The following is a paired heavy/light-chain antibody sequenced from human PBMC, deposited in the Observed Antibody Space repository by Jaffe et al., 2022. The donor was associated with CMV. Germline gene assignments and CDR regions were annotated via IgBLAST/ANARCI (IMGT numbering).Light chain of an antibody. CDR2: DAS. CDR1: QSVSTY. Sequence: IVLTQSPATLSLSPGERATLSCRASQSVSTYLAWYQQKPGQAPRLLIYDASKRATGIPARFSGSGSGTDFTLTISSLDPEDFAVYYCQRRGNWPSMYTFGQGTKLEIK. V-gene: IGKV3-11*01. J-gene: IGKJ2*01. CDR3: QRRGNWPSMYT.
Heavy chain of an antibody. V-gene: IGHV2-70*19. D-gene: IGHD3-10*01. CDR2: IDWDGDR. Sequence: QVTLRESGPALVKPTQTLTLTCTFSGFSLSTRGMCVSWVRQPPGKALEWLALIDWDGDRHYSTSLKTRLTISKDTSKNQVVLTMTNMDPVDTATYYCARIPPGLYGSGTYGDWFDPWGQGTLVTVSS. J-gene: IGHJ5*02. CDR3: ARIPPGLYGSGTYGDWFDP. CDR1: GFSLSTRGMC.